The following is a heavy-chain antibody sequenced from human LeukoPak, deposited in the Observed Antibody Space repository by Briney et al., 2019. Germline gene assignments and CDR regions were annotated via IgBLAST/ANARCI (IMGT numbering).Heavy chain of an antibody. D-gene: IGHD3-3*01. J-gene: IGHJ4*02. CDR3: ARENPGVPFDY. CDR2: INPNSGDT. Sequence: ASVKVSCKASGYTFTDFYLHWVRQAPGQGLEWMRWINPNSGDTNYAQKFQARVTMTRDTSINTAYMELSGLKSDDTAVYFCARENPGVPFDYWGQGTLVTVSS. CDR1: GYTFTDFY. V-gene: IGHV1-2*02.